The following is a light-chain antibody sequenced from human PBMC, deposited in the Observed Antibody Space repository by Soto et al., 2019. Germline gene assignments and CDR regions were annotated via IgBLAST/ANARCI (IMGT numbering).Light chain of an antibody. J-gene: IGKJ4*01. CDR2: GAS. CDR1: QSVSSNF. CDR3: QQYYVWPLT. V-gene: IGKV3-15*01. Sequence: EIVLTQSPGTLSLSPGERATLSCRASQSVSSNFLAWYQEKPGQAPRLLIYGASTRATGIPARFSGSGSETEFTLTISSLQSEDFAVYFCQQYYVWPLTFGGGTKVDIK.